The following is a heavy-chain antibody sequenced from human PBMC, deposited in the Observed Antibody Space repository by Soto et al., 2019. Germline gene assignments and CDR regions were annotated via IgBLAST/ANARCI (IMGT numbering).Heavy chain of an antibody. D-gene: IGHD6-13*01. CDR2: ISYDASNK. CDR1: GFTFSTYA. CDR3: ARWVYAFDY. Sequence: QVQLVESGGGVVQPGRSLRLSCAASGFTFSTYAMNWVRQAPGKGLEWVVAISYDASNKYYAGSVKGRFTISRDNYKNTLYLQMNSLRTEDTAMYYCARWVYAFDYWGQGTLVTVSS. J-gene: IGHJ4*02. V-gene: IGHV3-30-3*01.